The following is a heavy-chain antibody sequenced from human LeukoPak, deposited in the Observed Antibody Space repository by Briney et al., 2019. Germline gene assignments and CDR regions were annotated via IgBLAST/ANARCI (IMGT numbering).Heavy chain of an antibody. Sequence: SETLSLTCTVSGGSISSYYWGWIRQPPGKGLEWIGYIYYSGSTNYNPSLKSRVTISVDTSKNQFSLKLSSVTAADTAVYYCARQWLVYGWFDPWGQGTLVTVSS. CDR1: GGSISSYY. CDR2: IYYSGST. CDR3: ARQWLVYGWFDP. J-gene: IGHJ5*02. V-gene: IGHV4-59*01. D-gene: IGHD6-19*01.